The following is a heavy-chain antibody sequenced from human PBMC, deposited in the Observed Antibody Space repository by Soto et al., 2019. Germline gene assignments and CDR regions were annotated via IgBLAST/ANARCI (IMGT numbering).Heavy chain of an antibody. CDR3: ARDETGDSYYYYYGMDV. CDR2: ILPIFGTT. J-gene: IGHJ6*02. D-gene: IGHD7-27*01. V-gene: IGHV1-69*01. CDR1: GGTFNTYN. Sequence: QVQLVQSGAEVKKPGSSVKVSCKASGGTFNTYNINWVRQAPGQGLEWMGGILPIFGTTNYAQRFQGRVTITADDSTSTADMEVSSLRSEDTAVDYCARDETGDSYYYYYGMDVWGQGTTVTVTS.